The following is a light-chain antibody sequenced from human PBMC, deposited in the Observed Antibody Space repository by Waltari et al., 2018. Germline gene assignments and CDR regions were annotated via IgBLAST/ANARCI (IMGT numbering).Light chain of an antibody. CDR3: HQYGESVTT. V-gene: IGKV3-20*01. CDR2: SAY. CDR1: QRLRSDY. Sequence: EIVLTQSPGTLSLSPGERVTLSCRASQRLRSDYLAWYQQKPGQAPRLLSYSAYTRATCSPDRFRGSGSGTDFTLTISRLEPEDFAVYYCHQYGESVTTFGPGTKVEIK. J-gene: IGKJ3*01.